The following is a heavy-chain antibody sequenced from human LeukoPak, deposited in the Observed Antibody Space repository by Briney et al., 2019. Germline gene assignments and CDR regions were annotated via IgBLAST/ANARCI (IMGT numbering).Heavy chain of an antibody. J-gene: IGHJ4*02. CDR2: IWYDGSNK. Sequence: PGSSLPLSCAASGFTFSTYGMHWVRQAPGKGLAWVAGIWYDGSNKYYADSVKGRFTISRDNSKNTLYLQMNSLRAEDTAVYYCATNQIMIRECYFDYWGQGTLVTVSS. CDR1: GFTFSTYG. V-gene: IGHV3-33*03. D-gene: IGHD3-16*01. CDR3: ATNQIMIRECYFDY.